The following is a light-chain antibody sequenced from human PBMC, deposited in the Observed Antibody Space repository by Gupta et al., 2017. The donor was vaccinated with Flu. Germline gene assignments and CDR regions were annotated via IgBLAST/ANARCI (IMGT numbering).Light chain of an antibody. CDR3: SSYTSSSTLV. CDR2: EVS. J-gene: IGLJ2*01. CDR1: SSDVGGYNY. V-gene: IGLV2-14*01. Sequence: SVTISCTGTSSDVGGYNYVSWYQQHPGKARKLMIYEVSKRPAGVSNRFSGSKSGNTASLTISGRQAEDEADYYCSSYTSSSTLVFGGGTKLTVL.